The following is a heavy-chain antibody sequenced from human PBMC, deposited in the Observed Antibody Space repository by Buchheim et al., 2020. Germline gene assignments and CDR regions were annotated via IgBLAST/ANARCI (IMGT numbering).Heavy chain of an antibody. D-gene: IGHD6-6*01. CDR3: ASNDQLPIAARGMDV. CDR2: INHSGST. J-gene: IGHJ6*02. CDR1: GGSFSGYY. V-gene: IGHV4-34*01. Sequence: QVQLQQWGAGLLKPSETLSLTCAVYGGSFSGYYWSWIRQPPGKGLEWIGEINHSGSTNYNPSLKSRVTISVDTSKNQFSLKLSSVTAADTAVYYCASNDQLPIAARGMDVWGQGTT.